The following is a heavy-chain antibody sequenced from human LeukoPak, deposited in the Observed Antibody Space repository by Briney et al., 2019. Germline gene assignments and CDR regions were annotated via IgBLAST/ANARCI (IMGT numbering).Heavy chain of an antibody. J-gene: IGHJ5*02. V-gene: IGHV4-31*03. CDR1: GGSISSGGYY. Sequence: SETLSLTCTVSGGSISSGGYYWSWIRQHPGKGLEWTGYIYYSGSTYYNPSLKSRVTISVDTSKNQFSLKLSSVTAADTAVYYCARVEYSSSSWFDPWGQGTLVTVSS. D-gene: IGHD6-6*01. CDR3: ARVEYSSSSWFDP. CDR2: IYYSGST.